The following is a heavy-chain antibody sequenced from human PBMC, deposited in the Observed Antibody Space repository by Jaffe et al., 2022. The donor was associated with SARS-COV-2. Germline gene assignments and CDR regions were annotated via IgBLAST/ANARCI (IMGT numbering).Heavy chain of an antibody. D-gene: IGHD2-15*01. Sequence: QVQLQESGPGLVKPSETLSLTCAVSGYSMSSGYFWAWIRQPPGKGLEWIGSIFHSGTIYYNSSLKSRVTISIDVSKNQFSLKLTSVTAADTAVYYCARDRSVTYSLFDSWGQGTPVTVSS. CDR1: GYSMSSGYF. CDR3: ARDRSVTYSLFDS. CDR2: IFHSGTI. J-gene: IGHJ4*02. V-gene: IGHV4-38-2*02.